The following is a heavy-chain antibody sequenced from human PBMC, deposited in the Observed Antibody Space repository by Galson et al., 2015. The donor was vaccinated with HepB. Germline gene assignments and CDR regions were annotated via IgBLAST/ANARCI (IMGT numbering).Heavy chain of an antibody. CDR2: ISVYNGNT. V-gene: IGHV1-18*04. D-gene: IGHD2-2*02. J-gene: IGHJ3*02. Sequence: KVSCKASGYTLTSYGISWVRQAPGQGLEWMGWISVYNGNTKYAQKLQGRVTMTTDTSTSTAYMELRSLRSDDTAVYYCARVYTAAYDAFDIWGQGTMLTVSS. CDR3: ARVYTAAYDAFDI. CDR1: GYTLTSYG.